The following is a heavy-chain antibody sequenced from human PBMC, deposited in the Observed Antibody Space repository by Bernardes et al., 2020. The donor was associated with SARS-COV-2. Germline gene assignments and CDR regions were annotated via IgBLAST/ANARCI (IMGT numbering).Heavy chain of an antibody. CDR2: INQDASQK. J-gene: IGHJ4*02. CDR3: ARDFDGY. V-gene: IGHV3-7*01. Sequence: LRLSCATSGFTFTPYSMTWVRQAPGKGLEWVATINQDASQKNYVDSVKGRFTISRDNAKNSLSLQMNSLRAEDTAVYYCARDFDGYWGRGTLVTVSS. CDR1: GFTFTPYS. D-gene: IGHD2-8*01.